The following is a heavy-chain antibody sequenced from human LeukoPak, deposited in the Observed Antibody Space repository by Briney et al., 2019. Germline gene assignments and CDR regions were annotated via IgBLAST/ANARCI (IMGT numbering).Heavy chain of an antibody. CDR2: IYPGDSDT. CDR1: GYSFTSYW. D-gene: IGHD1-26*01. Sequence: GESLKISCKGSGYSFTSYWIGWVRQMPGKGLEWMGIIYPGDSDTRYSPSFQGQVTTSADKSISTAYLQWSSLKASDTAMYYCARRRYSGSYYGQVWFDPWGQGTLVTVSS. V-gene: IGHV5-51*01. CDR3: ARRRYSGSYYGQVWFDP. J-gene: IGHJ5*02.